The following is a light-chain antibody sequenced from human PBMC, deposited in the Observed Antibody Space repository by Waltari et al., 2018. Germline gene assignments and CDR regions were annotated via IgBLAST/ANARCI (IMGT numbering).Light chain of an antibody. Sequence: QSGLTQPASVSGSPGQPITISCTGTSSDVGTYNLVPWYQQYPGKAPKLMVYEVTKRTAGVSDRFSGSKSGNTASLTIYGLQSEDEADYYCCSYAGLGIYVFGTGTKVTVL. CDR2: EVT. J-gene: IGLJ1*01. V-gene: IGLV2-23*02. CDR1: SSDVGTYNL. CDR3: CSYAGLGIYV.